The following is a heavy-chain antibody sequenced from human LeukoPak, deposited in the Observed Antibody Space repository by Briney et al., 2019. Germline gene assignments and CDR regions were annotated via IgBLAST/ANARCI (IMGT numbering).Heavy chain of an antibody. J-gene: IGHJ6*03. D-gene: IGHD3-10*01. Sequence: PSETLSLTCTVSGGSISSGGYYWSWIRQHPGKGLEWIGYIYYSGSTYYNPSLKSRVTISVDTSKNQFSLKLSSVTAADTAVYYCARFITMVRGVAANYYYYYMDVCGKGTTVTVSS. CDR2: IYYSGST. CDR3: ARFITMVRGVAANYYYYYMDV. CDR1: GGSISSGGYY. V-gene: IGHV4-31*03.